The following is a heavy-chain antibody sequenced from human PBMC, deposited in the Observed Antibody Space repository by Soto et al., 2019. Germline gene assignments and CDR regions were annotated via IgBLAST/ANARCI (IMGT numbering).Heavy chain of an antibody. D-gene: IGHD2-15*01. J-gene: IGHJ3*02. CDR1: GSTFSSYA. Sequence: GGSLRLSCAASGSTFSSYAMSWVRQAPGKGLEWVSAISGSGGSTYYADSVKGRFTISRDNSKNTLYLQMNSLRAEDTAVYYCAKDFNTCSGGSCYSYDAFDIWGQGTMVTVSS. CDR3: AKDFNTCSGGSCYSYDAFDI. CDR2: ISGSGGST. V-gene: IGHV3-23*01.